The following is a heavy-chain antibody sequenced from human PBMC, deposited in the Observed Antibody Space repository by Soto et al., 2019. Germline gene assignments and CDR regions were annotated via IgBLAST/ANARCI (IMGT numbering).Heavy chain of an antibody. CDR2: IYYSGST. V-gene: IGHV4-31*03. CDR1: GGSISSGGYY. J-gene: IGHJ4*02. Sequence: SETLSLTCTVSGGSISSGGYYWSWIRQHPGKGLEWIGYIYYSGSTYYNPSLKSRVTISVDTSKNQFSLKLSSVTAADTAVYYCARHCQQLVYYFDYWGQGTLVTVS. D-gene: IGHD6-13*01. CDR3: ARHCQQLVYYFDY.